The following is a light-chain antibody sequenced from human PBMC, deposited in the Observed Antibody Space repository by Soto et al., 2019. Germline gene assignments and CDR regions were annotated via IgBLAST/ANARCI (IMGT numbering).Light chain of an antibody. CDR1: PSIETW. CDR3: HQYSRWQGT. J-gene: IGKJ1*01. Sequence: DIQLTQSPSTLSASVGDRVTITCRASPSIETWLAWYQQKPGKAPKLLLFKASNLESGVPSRFSGSGSETEFTLTISSLQPDDFATYYCHQYSRWQGTFGQGTKVEIK. V-gene: IGKV1-5*03. CDR2: KAS.